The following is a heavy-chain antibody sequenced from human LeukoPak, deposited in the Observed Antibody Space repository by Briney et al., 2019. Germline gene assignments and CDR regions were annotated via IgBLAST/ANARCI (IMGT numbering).Heavy chain of an antibody. D-gene: IGHD2-2*01. V-gene: IGHV4-61*02. CDR3: ARARTSLVVPAAFFDY. J-gene: IGHJ4*02. CDR2: IYTSGST. CDR1: GGSISSGSYY. Sequence: SQTLSLTCTVSGGSISSGSYYWSWIRQPAGKGLEWIGRIYTSGSTNYNPSLKSRVTISVDTSKNQFSLKLGSVTAADTAVYYCARARTSLVVPAAFFDYWGQGTLVTVSS.